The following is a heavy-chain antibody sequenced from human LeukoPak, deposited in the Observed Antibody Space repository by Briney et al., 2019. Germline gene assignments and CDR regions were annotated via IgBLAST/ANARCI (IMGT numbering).Heavy chain of an antibody. CDR2: MNPNSGNT. D-gene: IGHD6-13*01. V-gene: IGHV1-8*01. CDR1: GYTFTSYD. Sequence: ASVKVSCKASGYTFTSYDINWVRQATGQGLEWMGWMNPNSGNTGYAQKFQGRVTMTRNTSTSTVYMELSSLRSEDTAVYYCARTVVAAAGLFDYWGQGTLVTVSS. CDR3: ARTVVAAAGLFDY. J-gene: IGHJ4*02.